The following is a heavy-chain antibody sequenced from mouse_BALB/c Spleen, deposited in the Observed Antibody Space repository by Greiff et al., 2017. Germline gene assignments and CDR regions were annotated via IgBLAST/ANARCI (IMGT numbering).Heavy chain of an antibody. V-gene: IGHV1-7*01. CDR3: ARMVHHAMDY. J-gene: IGHJ4*01. CDR1: GYTFTSYW. D-gene: IGHD2-1*01. Sequence: QVQLQQSGAELAKPGASVKMSCKASGYTFTSYWMHWVKQRPGQGLEWIGYINPSTGYTEYNQKFKDKATLTADKSSSTAYMQLSSLTSEDSAVYYCARMVHHAMDYWGQGTSVTVSS. CDR2: INPSTGYT.